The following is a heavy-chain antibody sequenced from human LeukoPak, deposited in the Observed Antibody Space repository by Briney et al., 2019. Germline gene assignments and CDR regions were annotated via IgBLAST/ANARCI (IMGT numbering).Heavy chain of an antibody. CDR1: GGSLSSYY. D-gene: IGHD6-13*01. J-gene: IGHJ6*03. Sequence: SETLSLTCTVSGGSLSSYYWSWIRQPPGNGLEWIGYIHYSGSTNYNPSLKSRVTISVDTSKNQFSLKLSSVTAADTAVYYCARQVKQQLVLYYYYYMDVWGKGTTVTVSS. CDR2: IHYSGST. CDR3: ARQVKQQLVLYYYYYMDV. V-gene: IGHV4-59*08.